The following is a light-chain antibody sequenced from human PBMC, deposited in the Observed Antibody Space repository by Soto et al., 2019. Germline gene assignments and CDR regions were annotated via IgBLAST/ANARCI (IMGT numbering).Light chain of an antibody. V-gene: IGKV4-1*01. J-gene: IGKJ2*02. Sequence: DIVMTQSPDSLAVSLGERATINCKSSQSVLYSTNDKKFLAWFQQKPGQPPKLLIYWASTRESGVPDRFSGSGSATDFTLTISSLQADDVAVYYCQQYYSSPWTFGQGTKLEIK. CDR1: QSVLYSTNDKKF. CDR3: QQYYSSPWT. CDR2: WAS.